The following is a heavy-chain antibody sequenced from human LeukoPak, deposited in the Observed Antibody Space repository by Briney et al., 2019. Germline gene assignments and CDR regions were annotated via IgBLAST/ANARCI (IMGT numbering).Heavy chain of an antibody. J-gene: IGHJ4*02. D-gene: IGHD1-26*01. Sequence: GGSLRLSCAASGFTFSDYYMSWIRQAPGKGLGWVSYISSSGTTIYYADSVKGRFIISRDNAKNSLYLQMNSLRAEDTAVYYCARRRDSGSLQHFDYWGQGTLVTVSS. V-gene: IGHV3-11*01. CDR3: ARRRDSGSLQHFDY. CDR2: ISSSGTTI. CDR1: GFTFSDYY.